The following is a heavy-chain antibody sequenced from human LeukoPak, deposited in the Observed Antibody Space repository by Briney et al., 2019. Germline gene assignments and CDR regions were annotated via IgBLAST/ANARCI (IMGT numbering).Heavy chain of an antibody. CDR2: INHSGST. Sequence: SETLSLTCAVYGGSFSGYYWSWIRQPPGKGLEWIGEINHSGSTNYNPSLKSRVTISVDTSKNQFSLKLSSVTAADTAVYYCAKSLRLEWLLGGFDPWGQGTLATVSS. V-gene: IGHV4-34*01. J-gene: IGHJ5*02. CDR1: GGSFSGYY. D-gene: IGHD3-3*01. CDR3: AKSLRLEWLLGGFDP.